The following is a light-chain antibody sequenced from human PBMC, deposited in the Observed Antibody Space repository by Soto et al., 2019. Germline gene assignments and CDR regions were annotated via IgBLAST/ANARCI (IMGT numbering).Light chain of an antibody. CDR1: QSLLDSNGYTY. CDR3: MRALQTPLT. Sequence: DIVMTQSPLSLPVTPGEPASFSCRSSQSLLDSNGYTYLDWYLQKPGQSPQLLIYLGSNRASGVPDRFSGSGSGTDFTLKISRVEAEDVGVYYCMRALQTPLTFGGGTKVEIK. CDR2: LGS. J-gene: IGKJ4*01. V-gene: IGKV2-28*01.